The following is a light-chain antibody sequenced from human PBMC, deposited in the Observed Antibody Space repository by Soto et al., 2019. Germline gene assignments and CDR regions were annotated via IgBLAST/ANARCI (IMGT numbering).Light chain of an antibody. J-gene: IGKJ2*01. CDR3: QQRYKTSLSS. CDR1: QGIRND. Sequence: DIQMTQSPSSLSASVGDRVTITCRASQGIRNDLGWYQQKPGKAPKLLIYGASSLQSGVPSRFSGSGSGTDFTLTISSLQPEDLATYHCQQRYKTSLSSFGQGTKLEIK. CDR2: GAS. V-gene: IGKV1-17*01.